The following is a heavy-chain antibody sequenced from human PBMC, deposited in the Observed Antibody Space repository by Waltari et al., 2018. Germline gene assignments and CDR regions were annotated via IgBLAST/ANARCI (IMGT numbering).Heavy chain of an antibody. V-gene: IGHV4-39*01. J-gene: IGHJ4*02. D-gene: IGHD3-22*01. CDR1: GGSISSSRYY. Sequence: QLQLQESGPGLVKPSETLSLTCPVSGGSISSSRYYWGWIRQPPGKGLEWTGSIYYSGSTYYNPSLKSRVTISVDTSKNQFSLKLSSVTAADTAVYYCASTVYYDSSGWTYYFDYWGQGTLVTVSS. CDR3: ASTVYYDSSGWTYYFDY. CDR2: IYYSGST.